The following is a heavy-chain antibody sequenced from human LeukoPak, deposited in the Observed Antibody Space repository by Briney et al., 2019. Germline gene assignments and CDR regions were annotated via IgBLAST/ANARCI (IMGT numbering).Heavy chain of an antibody. D-gene: IGHD3-10*01. J-gene: IGHJ4*02. CDR2: ISYDGSNK. CDR3: ARDRGVRGVILHYFDY. Sequence: PGGSLRLSCAASGFTFSSYGMHWVRQAPGKGLEWVAVISYDGSNKYYADSVKGRFTISRDNSKNTLYLQMNSLRAEDTAVYYCARDRGVRGVILHYFDYWGQGTLVTVSS. CDR1: GFTFSSYG. V-gene: IGHV3-30*19.